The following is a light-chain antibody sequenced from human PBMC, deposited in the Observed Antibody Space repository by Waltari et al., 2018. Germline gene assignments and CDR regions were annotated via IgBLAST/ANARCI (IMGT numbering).Light chain of an antibody. J-gene: IGKJ1*01. Sequence: DVVMTQSPLFLPVTLGKPASISCRSRQSLVSSDGNTYFNWFQQRPGQTPRRLVYKVSNRDSGVPDRFIGSGSGTDFTLRISRVEAEDVGVYYCMQGIHRPWTFGQGTKVAIK. CDR3: MQGIHRPWT. V-gene: IGKV2-30*01. CDR1: QSLVSSDGNTY. CDR2: KVS.